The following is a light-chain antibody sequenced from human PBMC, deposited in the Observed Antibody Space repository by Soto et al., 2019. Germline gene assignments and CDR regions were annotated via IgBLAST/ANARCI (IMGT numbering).Light chain of an antibody. CDR1: SSDVGSYNF. J-gene: IGLJ1*01. CDR3: TSYTSGTYV. CDR2: EVS. Sequence: QSALTQPASVSGSPGQSITISCTGTSSDVGSYNFVSWYQQHPVKAPKLMLFEVSNRPSGVSNRFSGSKSGNTASLTISGLQAEDDADYYCTSYTSGTYVFGAGTKLTVL. V-gene: IGLV2-14*01.